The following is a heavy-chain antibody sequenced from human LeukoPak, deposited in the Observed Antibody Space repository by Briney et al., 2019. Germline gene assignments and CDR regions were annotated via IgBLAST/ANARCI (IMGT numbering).Heavy chain of an antibody. V-gene: IGHV3-21*06. D-gene: IGHD2/OR15-2a*01. CDR2: ISSSSSYI. J-gene: IGHJ6*02. CDR3: ARGMAPTTFHYYYYYGMDV. CDR1: GFTFSSYS. Sequence: GGSLRLSCAASGFTFSSYSMNWVRQAPGKGLEWVSSISSSSSYIYYADSVKGRFTISRDNAKNTLYLQMNSLRAEDTAVYYCARGMAPTTFHYYYYYGMDVWGQGTTVTVSS.